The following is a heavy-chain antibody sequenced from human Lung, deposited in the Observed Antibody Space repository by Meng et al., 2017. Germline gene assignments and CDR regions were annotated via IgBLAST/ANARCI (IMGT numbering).Heavy chain of an antibody. CDR3: ARGPTTMAHDFDY. CDR2: INHSGST. D-gene: IGHD4-11*01. V-gene: IGHV4-34*01. Sequence: VQLQQWGAGRLKPSGTLALTCVVAGGSFSDYYWSWIRQPPGKGLEWIGEINHSGSTNYNQSLESRATISVDTSQNNLSLKLSSVTAADSAVYYCARGPTTMAHDFDYWGQGTLVTVSS. CDR1: GGSFSDYY. J-gene: IGHJ4*02.